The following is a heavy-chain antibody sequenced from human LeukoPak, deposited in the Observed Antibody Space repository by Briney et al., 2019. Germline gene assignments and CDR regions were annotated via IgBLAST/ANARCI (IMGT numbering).Heavy chain of an antibody. CDR3: VRHLSAGRPAFDI. V-gene: IGHV4-59*08. J-gene: IGHJ3*02. CDR1: GGSINSYY. CDR2: IYYSGST. D-gene: IGHD2-15*01. Sequence: KPSETLSLTCTVSGGSINSYYWSWIRQPPGKGLEWIGYIYYSGSTNYNPSLKSRVTISADTSNNKFSLKLTSLTAADTAVYYCVRHLSAGRPAFDIWGQGTMVTVSS.